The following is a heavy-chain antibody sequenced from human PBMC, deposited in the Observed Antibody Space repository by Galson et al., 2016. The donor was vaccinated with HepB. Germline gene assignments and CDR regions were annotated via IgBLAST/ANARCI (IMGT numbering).Heavy chain of an antibody. Sequence: SETLSLTCSVSGGSITTYYWSWIRQPPGKGLEWIGRIYTNGDTEYTDYNPSLKSRVTISVDTSKNQFSLKLNSVTAADTAVYYCARTNGPGNGNFDRLFDIWGQGTMVTVSS. V-gene: IGHV4-4*07. CDR1: GGSITTYY. J-gene: IGHJ3*02. CDR3: ARTNGPGNGNFDRLFDI. CDR2: IYTNGDT. D-gene: IGHD1-7*01.